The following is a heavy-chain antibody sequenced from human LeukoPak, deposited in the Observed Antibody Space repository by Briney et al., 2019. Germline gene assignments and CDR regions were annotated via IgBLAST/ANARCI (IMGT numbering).Heavy chain of an antibody. V-gene: IGHV3-11*04. Sequence: GGSLRLSCAASGFTFSDYYMSWIRQAPGKGLEWVSYISSSGNSTYHADSVKGRFTISRDNAKNSLYLQMNSLRVEDTAVYYCARDPGIAAAGTVGYFDSWGQGILVTVSS. D-gene: IGHD6-13*01. CDR3: ARDPGIAAAGTVGYFDS. CDR2: ISSSGNST. CDR1: GFTFSDYY. J-gene: IGHJ4*02.